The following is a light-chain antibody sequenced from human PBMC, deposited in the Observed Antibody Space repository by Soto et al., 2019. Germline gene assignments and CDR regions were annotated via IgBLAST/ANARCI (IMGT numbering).Light chain of an antibody. CDR3: QHRHNIPHT. J-gene: IGKJ3*01. Sequence: DIQMTQSPSSLSASVGDRVTITCQASQDVRKYLSWYQQKARKAPKLLIYDASNLETGVPSRFSGSGSGTDFTFTISSLQPEDIATYYCQHRHNIPHTFGPGTKVDIK. V-gene: IGKV1-33*01. CDR1: QDVRKY. CDR2: DAS.